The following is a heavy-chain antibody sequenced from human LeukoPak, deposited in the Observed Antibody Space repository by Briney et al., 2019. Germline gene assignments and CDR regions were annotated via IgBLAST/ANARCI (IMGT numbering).Heavy chain of an antibody. D-gene: IGHD1-26*01. J-gene: IGHJ4*02. V-gene: IGHV3-74*01. CDR2: INSDGSTT. Sequence: TGGSLRLSCAASGFTFSSYWMHWVRRAPGKGLVWVSRINSDGSTTGYADSVKGRFTISRDNAKNTLYLQMHSLRAEDTAVYYCARALSGTLDFWGQGTLVTVSS. CDR3: ARALSGTLDF. CDR1: GFTFSSYW.